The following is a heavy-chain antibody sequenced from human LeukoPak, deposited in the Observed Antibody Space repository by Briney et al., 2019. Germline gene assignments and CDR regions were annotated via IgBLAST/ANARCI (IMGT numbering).Heavy chain of an antibody. J-gene: IGHJ3*02. CDR1: GFTFSSYG. V-gene: IGHV3-30*18. CDR3: AKGKAHYYDSSGYFGNDAFDI. D-gene: IGHD3-22*01. Sequence: PGRSLRLSCAASGFTFSSYGMHWVRQAPGKGLEWVAVMSYDGSNKYYADSVKGRFTISRDNSKNTLCLQMNSLRAEDTAVYYCAKGKAHYYDSSGYFGNDAFDIWGQGTMVTVSS. CDR2: MSYDGSNK.